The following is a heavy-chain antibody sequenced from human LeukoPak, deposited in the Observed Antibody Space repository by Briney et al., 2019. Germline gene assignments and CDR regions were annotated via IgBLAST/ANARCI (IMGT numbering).Heavy chain of an antibody. CDR2: VRYDAIDK. CDR3: ATDFYSTSQPDY. J-gene: IGHJ4*02. CDR1: GFTFNSYA. Sequence: GRSLRLSCAASGFTFNSYAMHWVRQAPGKGLEWVAVVRYDAIDKEYADSVKGRFTISRDNSKNTLCLQMNSLRTDDTAVYYCATDFYSTSQPDYWGQGTLVTVSS. D-gene: IGHD2/OR15-2a*01. V-gene: IGHV3-30*03.